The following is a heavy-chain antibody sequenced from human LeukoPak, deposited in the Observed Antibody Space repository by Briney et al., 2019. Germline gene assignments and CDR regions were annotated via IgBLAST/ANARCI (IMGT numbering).Heavy chain of an antibody. CDR2: ISSSSSTI. Sequence: GGSLRLSCAASGFTFSSYSMNWVRQAPGKGLEWVSYISSSSSTIYYADSVKGRFTISRGNAKNSLYLQMNSLRAEDTAVYYCARGITMVRGVMNYWGQGTLVTVSS. CDR1: GFTFSSYS. D-gene: IGHD3-10*01. V-gene: IGHV3-48*01. J-gene: IGHJ4*02. CDR3: ARGITMVRGVMNY.